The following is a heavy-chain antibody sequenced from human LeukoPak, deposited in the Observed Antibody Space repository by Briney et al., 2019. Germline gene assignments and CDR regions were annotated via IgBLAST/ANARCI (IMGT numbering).Heavy chain of an antibody. D-gene: IGHD5-18*01. J-gene: IGHJ4*02. CDR3: ARDLYSYRHYFDD. Sequence: ASVKVSCKASGYTFTGYYMHWVRQAPGQGLEWMGWINPNSGGTNYAQKFQGRVTMTRDTSISTAYMELSRLRSDDTAAYYCARDLYSYRHYFDDWGQGTLVTVSS. V-gene: IGHV1-2*02. CDR1: GYTFTGYY. CDR2: INPNSGGT.